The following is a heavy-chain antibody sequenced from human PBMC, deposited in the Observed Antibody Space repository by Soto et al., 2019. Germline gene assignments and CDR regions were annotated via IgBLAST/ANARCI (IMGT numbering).Heavy chain of an antibody. J-gene: IGHJ6*02. V-gene: IGHV4-30-2*01. D-gene: IGHD3-22*01. CDR1: GGSISSGGYS. CDR3: ARAVGSSGYYSYYYGMDV. Sequence: QLQLQESGSGLVKPSQTLSLTCAVSGGSISSGGYSWSWIRQPPGKGLEWIGYIYHSGSTYHNPSLKSRVTISVDRSKNQFSLKLSSVTAADTAVYYCARAVGSSGYYSYYYGMDVWGQGTTVTVSS. CDR2: IYHSGST.